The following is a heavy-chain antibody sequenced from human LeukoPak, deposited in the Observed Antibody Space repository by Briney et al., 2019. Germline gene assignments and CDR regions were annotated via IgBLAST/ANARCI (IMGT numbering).Heavy chain of an antibody. CDR3: TRGGRYYDISTGYYQSHLDY. J-gene: IGHJ4*02. CDR2: IYYSGST. V-gene: IGHV4-59*01. Sequence: SETLSLTCTVSGASISSYYWSWIRQPPGKGLEWIGYIYYSGSTNYNPSLKSRVTISVDTSKNQFSLKLSSVTAADTAVYYCTRGGRYYDISTGYYQSHLDYWGQGTLVTVSS. D-gene: IGHD3-9*01. CDR1: GASISSYY.